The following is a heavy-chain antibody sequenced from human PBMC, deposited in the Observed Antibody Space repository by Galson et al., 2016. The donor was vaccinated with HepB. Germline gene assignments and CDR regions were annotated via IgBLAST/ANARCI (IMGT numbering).Heavy chain of an antibody. D-gene: IGHD3-16*01. CDR1: GAVITDYY. CDR2: SFYSGNT. V-gene: IGHV4-59*01. Sequence: ETLSLTCSVSGAVITDYYWSWIRQSPGKGLEWVGYSFYSGNTSYNPSLKSRVTISPDTSKSQVSLRLTSVPAADTAVYYCARSRDYSVWGSLSYFDPWGQGMLVTVSS. J-gene: IGHJ5*02. CDR3: ARSRDYSVWGSLSYFDP.